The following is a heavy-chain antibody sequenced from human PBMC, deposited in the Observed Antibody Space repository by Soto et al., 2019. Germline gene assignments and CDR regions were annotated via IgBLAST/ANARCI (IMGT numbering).Heavy chain of an antibody. CDR3: AKDRIVVVPAAIVGWFDP. CDR2: ISGSGGST. Sequence: GSLRLSCAASGFTFSSYAMSWVRQAQGKGLEWVSAISGSGGSTYYADSVKGRFTISRDNSKNTLYLQMNSLRAEDTAVYYCAKDRIVVVPAAIVGWFDPWGQGTLVTVSS. CDR1: GFTFSSYA. J-gene: IGHJ5*02. D-gene: IGHD2-2*01. V-gene: IGHV3-23*01.